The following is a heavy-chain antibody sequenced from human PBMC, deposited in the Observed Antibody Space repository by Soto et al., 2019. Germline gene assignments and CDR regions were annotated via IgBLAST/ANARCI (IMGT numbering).Heavy chain of an antibody. CDR2: INHSGST. Sequence: SETLSLTCAVYGGSFSGYYWSWIRQPPGKGLEWIGEINHSGSTNYNPSLKSRVTISVDTSKNQFSLKLSSVTAADTAVYYCARGVVVGTTIFGVVRNYYYYGMDVWGQGTTVTVSS. D-gene: IGHD3-3*01. V-gene: IGHV4-34*01. CDR1: GGSFSGYY. J-gene: IGHJ6*02. CDR3: ARGVVVGTTIFGVVRNYYYYGMDV.